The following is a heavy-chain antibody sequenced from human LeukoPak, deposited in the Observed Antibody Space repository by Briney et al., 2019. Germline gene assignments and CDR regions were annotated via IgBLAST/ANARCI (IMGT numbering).Heavy chain of an antibody. CDR1: GFTFSSYE. CDR2: ISSSGSTI. V-gene: IGHV3-48*03. D-gene: IGHD1-26*01. Sequence: GGSLRLSCAASGFTFSSYEMNWVCQAPGKGLEWVSYISSSGSTIYDADSVKGRFTISRDNAKNSLYLQMNSLRVEDAAVYYCARSYTGSPRNWFDSWGQGTLVTVSS. CDR3: ARSYTGSPRNWFDS. J-gene: IGHJ5*01.